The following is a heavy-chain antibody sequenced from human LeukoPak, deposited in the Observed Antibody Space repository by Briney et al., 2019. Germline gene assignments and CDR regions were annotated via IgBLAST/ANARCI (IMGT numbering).Heavy chain of an antibody. Sequence: GGSLRLSCAASGFTFRGSAMHWVRQASGKGLEWVGRIRSKANSYATAYAASVRGRFTISRDDSKNTAYLQMNSLKTEDTAVYYCVWIQLWTQSFDPWGQGTLVTVSS. J-gene: IGHJ5*02. CDR2: IRSKANSYAT. D-gene: IGHD5-18*01. CDR1: GFTFRGSA. V-gene: IGHV3-73*01. CDR3: VWIQLWTQSFDP.